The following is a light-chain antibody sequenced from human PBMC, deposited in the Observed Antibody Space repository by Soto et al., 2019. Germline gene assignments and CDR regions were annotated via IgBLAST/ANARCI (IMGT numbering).Light chain of an antibody. Sequence: QSALTQPPSASGSPGQSVTISCTGTCSDVGGYNYVSWFQQHPGKAPKLIIHEVNQRPSGVPDRFSGSKSGNTASLTVSGLQAEDEGTYYCSSYGGYNNVVFGTGTKVT. CDR3: SSYGGYNNVV. V-gene: IGLV2-8*01. CDR1: CSDVGGYNY. CDR2: EVN. J-gene: IGLJ1*01.